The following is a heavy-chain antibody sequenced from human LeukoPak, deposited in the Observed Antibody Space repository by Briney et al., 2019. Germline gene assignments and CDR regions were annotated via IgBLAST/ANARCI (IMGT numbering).Heavy chain of an antibody. CDR1: GFTFSSYS. V-gene: IGHV3-48*02. D-gene: IGHD6-19*01. J-gene: IGHJ4*02. Sequence: GGSLRLSCAASGFTFSSYSMTWVRQGPGKGLEWVSYFSSSSSTIYYADSVKGRFTISRDNAKNSLYLQMNSLRDEDTAVYYCARPPLSLYGSGWDFDYWGQGTLVTVSS. CDR3: ARPPLSLYGSGWDFDY. CDR2: FSSSSSTI.